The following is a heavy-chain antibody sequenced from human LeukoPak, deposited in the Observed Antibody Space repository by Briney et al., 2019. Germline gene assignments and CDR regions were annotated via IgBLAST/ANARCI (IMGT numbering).Heavy chain of an antibody. J-gene: IGHJ4*02. Sequence: SETPSLTCAVYGGSFSGYYWSWIRQPPGKGLEWIGEINHSGSTNYNPSLKSRVTISVDTSKNQFPLKLSSVTAADTAVYYCASGVVRGVPHYWGQGTLVTVSS. CDR2: INHSGST. CDR3: ASGVVRGVPHY. V-gene: IGHV4-34*01. D-gene: IGHD3-10*01. CDR1: GGSFSGYY.